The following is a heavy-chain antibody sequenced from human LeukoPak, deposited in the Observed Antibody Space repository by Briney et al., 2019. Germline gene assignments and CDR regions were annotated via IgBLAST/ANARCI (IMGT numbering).Heavy chain of an antibody. D-gene: IGHD2-21*01. Sequence: SETLSLTCTVSGGSISSGGYYWSWIRQPPGKGLEWIGSIYYSGSTYYNPSLKSRVTISVDTSKNQFSLKLSSVTAADTAVYYCARLPRTYCGGDCYSYYFDYWGQGTLVTVSS. CDR3: ARLPRTYCGGDCYSYYFDY. V-gene: IGHV4-39*01. CDR2: IYYSGST. J-gene: IGHJ4*02. CDR1: GGSISSGGYY.